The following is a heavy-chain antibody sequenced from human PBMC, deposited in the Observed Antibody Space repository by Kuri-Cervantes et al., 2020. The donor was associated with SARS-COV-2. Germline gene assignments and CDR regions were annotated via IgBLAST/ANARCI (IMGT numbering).Heavy chain of an antibody. J-gene: IGHJ4*02. V-gene: IGHV4-4*07. D-gene: IGHD5-24*01. Sequence: SETLSLTCAVSGASINDYYWTWIRQPAGKKLEWIGRIYISGSTNYNPSLKSRVTMSLDTSTNHFSLKLTSVTAADTAVYYCARDRVMREMATINYFDYWGQGTLVTVSS. CDR1: GASINDYY. CDR2: IYISGST. CDR3: ARDRVMREMATINYFDY.